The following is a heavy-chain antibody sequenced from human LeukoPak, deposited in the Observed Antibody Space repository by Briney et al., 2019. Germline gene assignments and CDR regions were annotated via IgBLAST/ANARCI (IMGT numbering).Heavy chain of an antibody. CDR2: ISAYNGDT. CDR3: ARQLRWDQYYFDY. D-gene: IGHD4-23*01. CDR1: GYTFTSYG. Sequence: ASVKVSCKASGYTFTSYGFSWVRQAPGQGLEWMGWISAYNGDTKYALNLQGRVTMTTDTSTSTAYMELRSLRSDDTAVYYCARQLRWDQYYFDYWGQGTLVAVSS. J-gene: IGHJ4*02. V-gene: IGHV1-18*01.